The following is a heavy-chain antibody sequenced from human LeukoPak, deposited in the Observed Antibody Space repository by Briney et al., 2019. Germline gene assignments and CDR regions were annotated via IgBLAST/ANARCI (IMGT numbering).Heavy chain of an antibody. CDR1: GFTFSSYS. V-gene: IGHV3-48*04. D-gene: IGHD3-22*01. J-gene: IGHJ4*02. Sequence: GGSLRLSCAASGFTFSSYSMNWVRQAPGKGLEWVSYISSSSSTIYYVDSVKGRFTISRDNAKNSLYLQMNSLRAEDTAVYYCARDIFEGGGRYYYDSSGFDYWGQGTLVTVSS. CDR3: ARDIFEGGGRYYYDSSGFDY. CDR2: ISSSSSTI.